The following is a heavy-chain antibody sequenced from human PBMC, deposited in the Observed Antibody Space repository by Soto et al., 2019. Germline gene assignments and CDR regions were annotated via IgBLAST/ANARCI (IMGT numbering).Heavy chain of an antibody. CDR3: ARLIAARRYYYYGMDV. D-gene: IGHD6-6*01. Sequence: ESGGGLVKPGGSLRLSCAASGFTFSDYYMSWIRQAPGKGLEWVSYISSSSSYTNYADSVKGRFTISRDNAKNSLYLQMNSLRAEDTAVYYCARLIAARRYYYYGMDVWGQGTTVTVSS. CDR1: GFTFSDYY. J-gene: IGHJ6*02. V-gene: IGHV3-11*06. CDR2: ISSSSSYT.